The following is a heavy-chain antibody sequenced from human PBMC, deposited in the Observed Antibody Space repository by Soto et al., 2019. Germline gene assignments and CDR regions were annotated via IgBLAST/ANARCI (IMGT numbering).Heavy chain of an antibody. Sequence: PGGSLRLSCAASGFTFSNAWMSWVRQAPGKGLEWVGRIKSKTDGGTTDYAAPVKGRFTISRDDSKNTLYLQMNSLKTEDTAVYYCTTEGRSPSEPSVILWFGELLYSNAFDIWGQGTMVTVSS. CDR2: IKSKTDGGTT. V-gene: IGHV3-15*01. CDR3: TTEGRSPSEPSVILWFGELLYSNAFDI. CDR1: GFTFSNAW. J-gene: IGHJ3*02. D-gene: IGHD3-10*01.